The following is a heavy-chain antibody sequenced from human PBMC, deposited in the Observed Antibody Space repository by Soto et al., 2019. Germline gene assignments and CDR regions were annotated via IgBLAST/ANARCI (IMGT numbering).Heavy chain of an antibody. CDR1: GFTFSSYD. Sequence: PGGSLRLSCAASGFTFSSYDMHWVRQATGKGLEWVSAIGTAGDTYYPGSVRGRFTISRENAKNSLYLQMNSLRAGDTAVYYCERGARAYSSGWYPVFVYWGQGTLVTVSS. CDR2: IGTAGDT. CDR3: ERGARAYSSGWYPVFVY. V-gene: IGHV3-13*01. J-gene: IGHJ4*02. D-gene: IGHD6-19*01.